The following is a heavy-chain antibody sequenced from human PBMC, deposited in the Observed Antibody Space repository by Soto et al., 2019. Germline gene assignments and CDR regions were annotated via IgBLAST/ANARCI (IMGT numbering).Heavy chain of an antibody. CDR3: ARLYYDSSGPRFDY. CDR1: GGSISSSN. D-gene: IGHD3-22*01. J-gene: IGHJ4*02. V-gene: IGHV4-59*01. CDR2: IYYSGST. Sequence: TSETLSLTCTVSGGSISSSNWSWIRQPPGKGLEWIGYIYYSGSTNYNPSLKSRITISVDTSKSQFSLKLSSLTAADTAVYYCARLYYDSSGPRFDYWGQGTLVTVSS.